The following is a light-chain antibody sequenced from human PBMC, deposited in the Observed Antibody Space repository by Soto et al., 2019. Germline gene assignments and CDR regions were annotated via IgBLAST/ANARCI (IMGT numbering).Light chain of an antibody. J-gene: IGLJ1*01. CDR3: RSYTSSSTI. CDR1: SSDIGGYNS. CDR2: AVS. V-gene: IGLV2-14*01. Sequence: QSVLTQPASVSGSPGQSITISCTGTSSDIGGYNSVSWYQQHPGKAPKLVIYAVSNRPSGVSSRFSGSKSGNTASLTISGIKNEDEADYSCRSYTSSSTIFGTGTKV.